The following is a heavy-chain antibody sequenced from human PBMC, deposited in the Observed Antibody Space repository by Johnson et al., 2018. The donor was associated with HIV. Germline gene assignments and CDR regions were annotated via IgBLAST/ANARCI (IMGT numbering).Heavy chain of an antibody. D-gene: IGHD7-27*01. CDR3: ARIPGRRDVFDI. CDR1: GFTFSSYW. V-gene: IGHV3-7*01. CDR2: INQDGSEK. J-gene: IGHJ3*02. Sequence: VQLVESGGGLVQPGGSLRLSCAASGFTFSSYWMSWVRQTPGKGLEWVANINQDGSEKYFVDSVTGRFTISRDNAKNSLYLQMNSLRVEDTAVYYCARIPGRRDVFDIWGQGTMVTVSS.